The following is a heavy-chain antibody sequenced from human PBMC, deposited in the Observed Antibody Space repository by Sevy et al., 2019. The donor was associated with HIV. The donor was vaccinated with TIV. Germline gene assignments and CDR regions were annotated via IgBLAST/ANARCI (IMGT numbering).Heavy chain of an antibody. D-gene: IGHD6-13*01. V-gene: IGHV4-39*01. CDR2: FYYRGST. CDR1: GGSLGITTYY. CDR3: ANNLAASGYFDY. Sequence: SETLSLTCTVSGGSLGITTYYWGWIRQPPGKGLXWIGNFYYRGSTYYNPSLKSRVTISVDTAKNQFSLRLTSVTAADTAVYYCANNLAASGYFDYWGRGTLVTVSS. J-gene: IGHJ4*02.